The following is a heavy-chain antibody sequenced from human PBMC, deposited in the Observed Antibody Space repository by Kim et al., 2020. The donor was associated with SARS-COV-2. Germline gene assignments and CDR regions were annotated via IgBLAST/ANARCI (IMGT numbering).Heavy chain of an antibody. J-gene: IGHJ6*02. Sequence: GGSLRLSCAASGFTFSSYAMSWVRQAPGKGLEWVSAISGSGGSTYYADSVKGRFTISRDNSKNTLYLQMNSLRAEDTAVYYCAKRIERITMVRGVVDVWGQGTTVTVSS. CDR3: AKRIERITMVRGVVDV. CDR2: ISGSGGST. CDR1: GFTFSSYA. D-gene: IGHD3-10*01. V-gene: IGHV3-23*01.